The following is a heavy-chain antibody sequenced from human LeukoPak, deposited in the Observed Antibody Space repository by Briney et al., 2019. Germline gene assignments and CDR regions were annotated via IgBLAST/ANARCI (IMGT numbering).Heavy chain of an antibody. D-gene: IGHD1-20*01. CDR3: VRITGTGWFDP. Sequence: GGSLRLSCAASGFIFSDSAMSWLRQAPGKGLEYVSSISSSRSFIYYADSVKGPFTISRDNANKSLFLRMNSLRAADTAIYYCVRITGTGWFDPWGQGTLVAVSS. CDR1: GFIFSDSA. J-gene: IGHJ5*02. CDR2: ISSSRSFI. V-gene: IGHV3-21*01.